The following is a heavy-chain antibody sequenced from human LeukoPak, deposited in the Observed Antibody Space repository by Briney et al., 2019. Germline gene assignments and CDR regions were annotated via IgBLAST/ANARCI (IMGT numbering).Heavy chain of an antibody. CDR3: ARLSDGDYSNWFDP. J-gene: IGHJ5*02. CDR2: TSAYNGNT. Sequence: ASVKVSCKASGYTFTSNGISWVRQAPGQGQEWMGCTSAYNGNTNYAQKLQGRVTMTTDTYTSTAYMELRSLRSDDTAVYYCARLSDGDYSNWFDPWGQGTLVTVSS. D-gene: IGHD4-17*01. CDR1: GYTFTSNG. V-gene: IGHV1-18*01.